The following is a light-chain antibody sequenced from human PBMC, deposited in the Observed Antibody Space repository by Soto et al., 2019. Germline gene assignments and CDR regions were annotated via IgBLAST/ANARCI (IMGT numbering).Light chain of an antibody. CDR2: GAS. Sequence: EIVLTQSPGTLSLSPGERATLSCRASHSVGSSHLAWYQQKPGQAPRLLIYGASSRATGVPDRFSGSGSGTDFTLTISRLEPEDSAVYYCQQYVGWTFGQGTTLEIK. J-gene: IGKJ1*01. CDR1: HSVGSSH. V-gene: IGKV3-20*01. CDR3: QQYVGWT.